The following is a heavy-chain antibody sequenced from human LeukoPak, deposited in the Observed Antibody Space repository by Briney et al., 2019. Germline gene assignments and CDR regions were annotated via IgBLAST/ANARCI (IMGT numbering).Heavy chain of an antibody. V-gene: IGHV3-30-3*01. Sequence: GGSLRLSCAASGFTFSSYAMHWVRQAPGKGLEWVAVISYDGSNKCYADSVKGRFTISRDNSKNTLYLQMNSLRAEDTAVYYCARQTTVTPDAWDGFDYWGQGTQVTVSS. CDR3: ARQTTVTPDAWDGFDY. CDR1: GFTFSSYA. J-gene: IGHJ4*02. D-gene: IGHD4-11*01. CDR2: ISYDGSNK.